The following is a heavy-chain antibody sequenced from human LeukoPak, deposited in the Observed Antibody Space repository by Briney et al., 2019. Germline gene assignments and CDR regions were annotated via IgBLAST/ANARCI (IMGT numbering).Heavy chain of an antibody. D-gene: IGHD6-6*01. CDR2: IYYSGST. J-gene: IGHJ4*02. V-gene: IGHV4-31*03. Sequence: PSETLSLTCTVSGGSISSGGYFWTWIRQQPGKGLGWIGYIYYSGSTYYNPSLKSRVTISVDLSKNQFSLKLSSVTAADTAVYYCARAPYSSSSVDYWGQGTLVTVSS. CDR3: ARAPYSSSSVDY. CDR1: GGSISSGGYF.